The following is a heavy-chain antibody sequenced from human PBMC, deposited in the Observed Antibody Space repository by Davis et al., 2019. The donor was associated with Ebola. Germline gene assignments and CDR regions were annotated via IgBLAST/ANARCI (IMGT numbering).Heavy chain of an antibody. J-gene: IGHJ4*02. CDR3: AKDHRFIVAAVTGLDY. D-gene: IGHD5-12*01. CDR2: ISYDGRNK. CDR1: GFTFKTFG. Sequence: GESLKISCAASGFTFKTFGMNWVRQAPGKGLERVAVISYDGRNKFYADSVKGRFTISRDNSKNTVYLQMDSLRAEDTAVYFCAKDHRFIVAAVTGLDYWGQGTPVTVSS. V-gene: IGHV3-30*18.